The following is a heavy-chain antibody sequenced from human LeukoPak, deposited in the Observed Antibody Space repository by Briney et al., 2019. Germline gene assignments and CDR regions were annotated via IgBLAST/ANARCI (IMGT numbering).Heavy chain of an antibody. D-gene: IGHD2-15*01. Sequence: GGSLRLSCVASGFTFRSYGMNWVRQTPGKGLEWVSSISSSSRSIYYADSVKGRFTISRDNAKNSLYLQMNSLRAEDTAVYYCAKDSLASDGGGPFDIWGQGTMVTVSS. CDR2: ISSSSRSI. CDR1: GFTFRSYG. CDR3: AKDSLASDGGGPFDI. J-gene: IGHJ3*02. V-gene: IGHV3-21*01.